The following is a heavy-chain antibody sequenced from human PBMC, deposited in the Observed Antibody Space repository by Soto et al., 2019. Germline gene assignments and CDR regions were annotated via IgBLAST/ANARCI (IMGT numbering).Heavy chain of an antibody. V-gene: IGHV3-48*01. J-gene: IGHJ4*02. CDR1: GFTFSSYS. CDR2: ISSSSSTI. Sequence: EVQLVESGGGLVQPGGSLRLSCAASGFTFSSYSMNWVRQAPGKGLEWVSYISSSSSTIYYADSVKGRFTISRDNAKNSLYLQMNSLRAEDTAVYYCARDALLWFGELSGYFDYWGQGTLVTVSS. CDR3: ARDALLWFGELSGYFDY. D-gene: IGHD3-10*01.